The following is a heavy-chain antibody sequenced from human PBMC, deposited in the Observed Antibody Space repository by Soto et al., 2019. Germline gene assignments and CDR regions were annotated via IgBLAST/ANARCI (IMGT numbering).Heavy chain of an antibody. CDR1: GGSFSGYY. D-gene: IGHD3-10*01. J-gene: IGHJ5*02. Sequence: SETLSLTCAVYGGSFSGYYWSWIRQPPGKGLEWIGEINHSGSTNYNPSLKSRVTISVDTSKNQFSLKLSSVTAADTAVYYCARGRDYYGSGSGMYNWFDPWGQGTLVTVPQ. CDR2: INHSGST. CDR3: ARGRDYYGSGSGMYNWFDP. V-gene: IGHV4-34*01.